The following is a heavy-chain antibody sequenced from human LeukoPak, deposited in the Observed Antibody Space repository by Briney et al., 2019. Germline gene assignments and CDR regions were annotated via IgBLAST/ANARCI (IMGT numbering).Heavy chain of an antibody. CDR1: GFTFGDYA. D-gene: IGHD2-21*02. J-gene: IGHJ4*02. Sequence: GGSLRLSCTASGFTFGDYAMSWFRQAPGKGLEWVGFIRSKAYGGTTEYAASVKGRFTISRDDSKSIAYLQMNSLKTEDTAVYYCTGTIRLAYCGGDCYSPFDYWGQGTLVTVSS. V-gene: IGHV3-49*03. CDR3: TGTIRLAYCGGDCYSPFDY. CDR2: IRSKAYGGTT.